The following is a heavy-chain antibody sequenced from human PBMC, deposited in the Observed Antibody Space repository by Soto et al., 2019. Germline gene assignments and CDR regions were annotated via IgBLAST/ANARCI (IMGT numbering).Heavy chain of an antibody. J-gene: IGHJ4*02. Sequence: GGSLRLSCVASKFTFSSYSVNWVRQAPGKGLVWVSYISSSGSVFYYAVSVKGRFTFSRDNVKNSLYLQMNSLRDEDTAVYYCARDRDTRAYRYGPNDYWGQGTLVTVSS. D-gene: IGHD5-18*01. V-gene: IGHV3-48*02. CDR3: ARDRDTRAYRYGPNDY. CDR1: KFTFSSYS. CDR2: ISSSGSVF.